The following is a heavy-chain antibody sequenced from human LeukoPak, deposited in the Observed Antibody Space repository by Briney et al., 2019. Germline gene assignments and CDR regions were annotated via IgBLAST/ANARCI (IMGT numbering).Heavy chain of an antibody. D-gene: IGHD2-2*02. CDR1: GGSISSGDYY. CDR3: ARIIVVVPAAIEGFDY. Sequence: SETLSLTCTVSGGSISSGDYYWSWIRQPPGKGLEWIGYIYYSGSTYYNPSLKSRVTISVDTSMNQFSLKLSSVTAADTAVYYCARIIVVVPAAIEGFDYWGQGTLVTVSS. V-gene: IGHV4-30-4*08. CDR2: IYYSGST. J-gene: IGHJ4*02.